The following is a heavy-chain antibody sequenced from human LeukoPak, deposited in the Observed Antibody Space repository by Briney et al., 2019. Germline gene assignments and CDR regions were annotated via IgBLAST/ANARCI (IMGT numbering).Heavy chain of an antibody. V-gene: IGHV1-46*01. CDR2: INPSGGST. CDR3: ARDPPYCTNGVCYGPPGVWFDP. Sequence: ASVKVSCKASGYTFTSYYMHWVRQAPGQGLEWMGIINPSGGSTSYAQKFQGRVTITADESTSTAYMELSSLRSEDTAVYYCARDPPYCTNGVCYGPPGVWFDPWGQGTLVTVSS. D-gene: IGHD2-8*01. CDR1: GYTFTSYY. J-gene: IGHJ5*02.